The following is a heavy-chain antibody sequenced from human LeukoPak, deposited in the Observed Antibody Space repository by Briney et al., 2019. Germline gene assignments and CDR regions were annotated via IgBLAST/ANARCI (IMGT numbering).Heavy chain of an antibody. D-gene: IGHD2-8*01. J-gene: IGHJ5*02. CDR1: GYTLTELC. CDR3: ARGIPRSYCTPIDCNPNWFDP. Sequence: ASVKVSCKVSGYTLTELCMHWVRQAPGKGLEWMGWIDPTSGDTKYAHKFQGRVSMTRDTSISTADMEVSSLRSDDTAVYYCARGIPRSYCTPIDCNPNWFDPWGQGTLVIVSS. CDR2: IDPTSGDT. V-gene: IGHV1-2*02.